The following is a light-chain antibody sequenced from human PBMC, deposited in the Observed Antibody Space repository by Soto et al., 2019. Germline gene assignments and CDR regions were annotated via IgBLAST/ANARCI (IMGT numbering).Light chain of an antibody. J-gene: IGKJ1*01. CDR1: QSISSW. CDR2: KAS. Sequence: DIQMTQSPSTLSTSVGDRVTITCRASQSISSWLAWYQQKPGKAPKLLMSKASSLESGVPSRFSGSGSGTEFTLTISSLQPDDFATYYCQQYYSFPWTFGQGTKVEIK. CDR3: QQYYSFPWT. V-gene: IGKV1-5*03.